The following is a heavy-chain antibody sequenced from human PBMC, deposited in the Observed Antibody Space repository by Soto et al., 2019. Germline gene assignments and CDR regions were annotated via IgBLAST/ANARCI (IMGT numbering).Heavy chain of an antibody. CDR1: GGSISSGGYY. V-gene: IGHV4-31*03. CDR3: ARDRGYYGSGSYYRGYYYGMDV. D-gene: IGHD3-10*01. CDR2: IYYSGST. Sequence: PSETLSLTCTVSGGSISSGGYYWSWIRQHPGKGLEWIGYIYYSGSTYYNPSLKSRVTISVDTSKNQFSLKLSSVTAADTAVYYCARDRGYYGSGSYYRGYYYGMDVWGQGTTVTVSS. J-gene: IGHJ6*02.